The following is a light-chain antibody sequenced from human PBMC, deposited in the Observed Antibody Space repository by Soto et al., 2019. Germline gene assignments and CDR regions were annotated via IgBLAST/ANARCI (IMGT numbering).Light chain of an antibody. CDR1: SSDVGGYNY. CDR2: DGS. CDR3: SSYAGTSIV. J-gene: IGLJ1*01. V-gene: IGLV2-8*01. Sequence: QSVLTQPPSASGSPGQSVTISCTGTSSDVGGYNYVSWYQQHPGKAPKLMIDDGSQRPSGVPDRFSGSKSGNTASLTVSGLQAEDEADYYCSSYAGTSIVFGTGTKVTVL.